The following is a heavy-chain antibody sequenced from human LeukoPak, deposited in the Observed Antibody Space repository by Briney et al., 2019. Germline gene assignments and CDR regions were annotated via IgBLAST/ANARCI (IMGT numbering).Heavy chain of an antibody. CDR3: ARGLEQLVQPFDY. CDR1: GGSFSGYY. Sequence: SETLSLTCAVYGGSFSGYYWSWIRQPPGKGLEWIGEINHSGSTNYNPSLKSRVTISGDTSKKQFSLKLTSVTAADTAVYYCARGLEQLVQPFDYWGQGTLVTVSS. D-gene: IGHD6-6*01. V-gene: IGHV4-34*01. J-gene: IGHJ4*02. CDR2: INHSGST.